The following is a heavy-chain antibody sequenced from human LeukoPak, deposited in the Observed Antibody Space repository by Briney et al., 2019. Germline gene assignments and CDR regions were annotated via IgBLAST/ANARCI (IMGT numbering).Heavy chain of an antibody. CDR1: GFTFSNYA. D-gene: IGHD6-13*01. CDR2: IRGSGAGT. V-gene: IGHV3-23*01. J-gene: IGHJ3*02. CDR3: AKQFSGYSSSWFDAFDI. Sequence: GGSLRLSCAASGFTFSNYAMNWVRQAPGKGPEWVSSIRGSGAGTYYADSVKGRFTISRDNSKDRLYLEMNSLRAEDTAVYYCAKQFSGYSSSWFDAFDIWGQGTMVTVSS.